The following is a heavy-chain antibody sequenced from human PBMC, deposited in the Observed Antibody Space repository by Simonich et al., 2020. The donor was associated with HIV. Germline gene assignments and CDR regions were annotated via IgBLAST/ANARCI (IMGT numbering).Heavy chain of an antibody. V-gene: IGHV3-30*07. J-gene: IGHJ4*02. Sequence: QVQLVESGGGVVQPGRSLRLSCAASGFTFSSYAMHWVRQAPGKGLEWVAVISYDGSNKYYADSVKGRFTISRDNSQNTLYLQMNSLRAEDTAVYYCASGGSISSVWADDYWGQGTLSPSPQ. D-gene: IGHD3-16*01. CDR3: ASGGSISSVWADDY. CDR2: ISYDGSNK. CDR1: GFTFSSYA.